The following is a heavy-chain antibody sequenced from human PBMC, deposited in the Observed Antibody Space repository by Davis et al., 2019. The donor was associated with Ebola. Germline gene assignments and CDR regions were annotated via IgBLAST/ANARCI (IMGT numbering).Heavy chain of an antibody. D-gene: IGHD6-13*01. V-gene: IGHV4-4*07. Sequence: PSETLSLTCSVSGYSISSGYYWVWIRQAAGKGLEWIGRVHTGEDGNYNPSLKSRVTMSVDTSKKQFSLKLQSVTAADTAVYYCARGGQAAAANLDLWGRGILVIVSS. J-gene: IGHJ4*02. CDR3: ARGGQAAAANLDL. CDR1: GYSISSGYY. CDR2: VHTGEDG.